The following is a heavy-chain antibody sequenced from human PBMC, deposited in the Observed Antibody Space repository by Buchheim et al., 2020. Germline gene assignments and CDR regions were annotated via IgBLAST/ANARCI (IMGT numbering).Heavy chain of an antibody. CDR3: ARVGDWSGFLDY. J-gene: IGHJ4*02. Sequence: QVQLVQSGAEVKKPGASVKVSCKASGYTFTTYYILWVRQAPGQGLEWMGIVNSDSGSTRYAQKFQDRVTMTRDTSTTTVYMELSSLRSEDTAVYYCARVGDWSGFLDYWGQGT. D-gene: IGHD3-3*01. CDR2: VNSDSGST. CDR1: GYTFTTYY. V-gene: IGHV1-46*01.